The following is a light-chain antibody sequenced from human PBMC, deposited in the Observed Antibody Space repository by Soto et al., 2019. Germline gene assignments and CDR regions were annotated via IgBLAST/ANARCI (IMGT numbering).Light chain of an antibody. V-gene: IGKV2-28*01. Sequence: EIVMPQSPLSLPVTPGEPASISCRSSQSLLHSNGYNYLDWYLQKPGQSPQLLIYLGSNRASGVPDRFSGSGSGTDFTLKLSRVEAADVGVYYCMQALQTPPTFVGGTKVEIK. CDR1: QSLLHSNGYNY. CDR2: LGS. CDR3: MQALQTPPT. J-gene: IGKJ4*01.